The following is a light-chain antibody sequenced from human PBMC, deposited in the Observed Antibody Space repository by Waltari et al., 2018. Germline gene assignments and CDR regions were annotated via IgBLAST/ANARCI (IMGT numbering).Light chain of an antibody. CDR3: YSTDSSGDHWV. J-gene: IGLJ3*02. CDR2: EDT. V-gene: IGLV3-10*01. Sequence: SYELTQPPSVSVSPGQTARITCSGNALAAKFAYWYQQKSDQAPVLVIDEDTKRPSGIPERFSGSSSGTVATLTISGAQVEDEADYYCYSTDSSGDHWVFGGGTRVTVL. CDR1: ALAAKF.